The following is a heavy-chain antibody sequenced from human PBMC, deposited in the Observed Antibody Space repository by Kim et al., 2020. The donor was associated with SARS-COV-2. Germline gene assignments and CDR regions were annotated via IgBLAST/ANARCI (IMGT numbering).Heavy chain of an antibody. CDR1: SGSVETYY. J-gene: IGHJ4*02. Sequence: SETLSLTCSVSSGSVETYYWSWIRQSPGKGLEWIGCIYSSGNTEYNPSFKSRVTISVDTSMKQFSLKLSSVTAADTAVYYCARGGYTASWYAGIFDYWGQGTPVTVSS. CDR3: ARGGYTASWYAGIFDY. CDR2: IYSSGNT. D-gene: IGHD6-13*01. V-gene: IGHV4-59*02.